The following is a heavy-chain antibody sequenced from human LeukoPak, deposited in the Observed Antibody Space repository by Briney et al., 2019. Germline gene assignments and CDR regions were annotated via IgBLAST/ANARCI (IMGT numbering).Heavy chain of an antibody. Sequence: ASVKVSCKASGYTFTSYDINWVRPATGQGLEWMGYMNPNSGNTGYRQKFQGRLTMTRNTSINTAYMELSSLRSDDTAVYYCAKAGVLTTMNADRFDPWGQGTLVTVSS. J-gene: IGHJ5*02. CDR1: GYTFTSYD. CDR3: AKAGVLTTMNADRFDP. CDR2: MNPNSGNT. V-gene: IGHV1-8*01. D-gene: IGHD4-17*01.